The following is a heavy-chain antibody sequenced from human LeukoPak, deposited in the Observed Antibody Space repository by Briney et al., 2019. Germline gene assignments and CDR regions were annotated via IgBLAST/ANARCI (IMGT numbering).Heavy chain of an antibody. Sequence: PGGSLRLSCAPSGFNFVGYGMHWIRQAPGKGLEWVALIWYDGSKQYYAESVKGRFTISRDNYKNTLYLQMNSLRAEDTAVYFCARAAHCTSGSCYDGPGDYWGQGTLVTVSS. CDR3: ARAAHCTSGSCYDGPGDY. CDR1: GFNFVGYG. J-gene: IGHJ4*02. CDR2: IWYDGSKQ. D-gene: IGHD2-15*01. V-gene: IGHV3-33*01.